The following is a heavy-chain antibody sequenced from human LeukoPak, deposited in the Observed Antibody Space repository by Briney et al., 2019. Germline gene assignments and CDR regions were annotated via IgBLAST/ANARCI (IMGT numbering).Heavy chain of an antibody. CDR3: AKDSVYYDFWSGYSTGNYFDY. V-gene: IGHV3-48*01. Sequence: GGSLRLSCAASGFTFSSYSMNWVRQAPGKGLEWVSYISSSSSTIYYADSVKGRFTISRDNSKNTLYLQMNSLRAEDTAVYYCAKDSVYYDFWSGYSTGNYFDYWGQGTLVTVSS. CDR1: GFTFSSYS. CDR2: ISSSSSTI. J-gene: IGHJ4*02. D-gene: IGHD3-3*01.